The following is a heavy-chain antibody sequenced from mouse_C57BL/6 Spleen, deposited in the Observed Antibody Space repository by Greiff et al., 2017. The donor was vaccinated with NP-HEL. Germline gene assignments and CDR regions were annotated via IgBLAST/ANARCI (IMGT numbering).Heavy chain of an antibody. D-gene: IGHD1-1*01. J-gene: IGHJ3*01. CDR2: IYPGDGDT. Sequence: QVQLKQSGAELVKPGASVKISCKASGYAFSSYWMNWVKQRPGKGLEWIGQIYPGDGDTNYNGKFKGKATLTADKSSSTAYMQLSSLTSEDSAVYFGARSGDYGSSYGFAYWGQGTLVTVSA. V-gene: IGHV1-80*01. CDR3: ARSGDYGSSYGFAY. CDR1: GYAFSSYW.